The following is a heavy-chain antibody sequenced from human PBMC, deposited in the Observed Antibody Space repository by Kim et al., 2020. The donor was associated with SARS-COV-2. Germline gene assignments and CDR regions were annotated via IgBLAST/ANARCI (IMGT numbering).Heavy chain of an antibody. J-gene: IGHJ4*02. CDR3: ATSSQRGYSYMSY. CDR1: GFIFSDYY. Sequence: GGSLRLSCGASGFIFSDYYMSWIRQAPGGGLEWISFITDSGDIYYTESVKGRFTVSRDNAKNSLYLQMNSLRAEDTAVYYCATSSQRGYSYMSYWGQGTLVTVSS. D-gene: IGHD5-18*01. V-gene: IGHV3-11*01. CDR2: ITDSGDI.